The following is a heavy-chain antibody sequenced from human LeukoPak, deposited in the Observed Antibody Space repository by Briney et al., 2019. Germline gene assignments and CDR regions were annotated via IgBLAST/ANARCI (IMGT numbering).Heavy chain of an antibody. CDR1: GGSISSYY. D-gene: IGHD5-24*01. V-gene: IGHV4-59*01. CDR3: ARDERRDGYVNAFDI. Sequence: SETLSLTCTVSGGSISSYYWSWIRQPPGKGLEWIGYIYYSGSTNYNPSLKSRVTISVDTFKNQFSLKLSSVTAADTAVYYCARDERRDGYVNAFDIWGQGTMVTVSS. J-gene: IGHJ3*02. CDR2: IYYSGST.